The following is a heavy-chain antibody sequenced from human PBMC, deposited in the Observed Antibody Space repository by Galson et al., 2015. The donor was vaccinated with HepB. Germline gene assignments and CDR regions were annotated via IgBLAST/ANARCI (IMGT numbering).Heavy chain of an antibody. D-gene: IGHD3-22*01. CDR2: ISAYNGNT. CDR1: GYTFTSYG. V-gene: IGHV1-18*01. Sequence: SVKVSCKASGYTFTSYGISWVRQAPGQGLEWMGWISAYNGNTNYAQKLQGRVAMTTDTSTSTAYMELRSLRSDDTAVYYCARDLGSSGYYYEPGGYWGQGTLVTVSS. J-gene: IGHJ4*02. CDR3: ARDLGSSGYYYEPGGY.